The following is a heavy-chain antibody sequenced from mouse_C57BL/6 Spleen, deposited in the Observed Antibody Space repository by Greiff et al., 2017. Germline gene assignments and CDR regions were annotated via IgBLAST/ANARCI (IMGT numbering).Heavy chain of an antibody. CDR3: AKHNYSNGDYYAMDY. CDR2: IWGGGST. V-gene: IGHV2-9*01. J-gene: IGHJ4*01. Sequence: VKVVESGPGLVAPSQSLSITCTVSGFSLTSYGVDWVRQPPGKGLEWLGVIWGGGSTNYNSALMSRLSISKDNSKSQVFLKMNSLQTDDTAMYYCAKHNYSNGDYYAMDYWGQGTSVTVSS. CDR1: GFSLTSYG. D-gene: IGHD2-5*01.